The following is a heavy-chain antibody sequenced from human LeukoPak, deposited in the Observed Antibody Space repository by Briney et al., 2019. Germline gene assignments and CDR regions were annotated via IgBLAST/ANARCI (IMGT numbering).Heavy chain of an antibody. D-gene: IGHD3-10*01. V-gene: IGHV3-23*01. J-gene: IGHJ4*01. CDR3: AKLGDYFGSGRFSLFDY. Sequence: TDYADSVKGRFAVSRDNSKSTLYLQLNSLRAEDTAKYYCAKLGDYFGSGRFSLFDYWGHGALVTVSS. CDR2: T.